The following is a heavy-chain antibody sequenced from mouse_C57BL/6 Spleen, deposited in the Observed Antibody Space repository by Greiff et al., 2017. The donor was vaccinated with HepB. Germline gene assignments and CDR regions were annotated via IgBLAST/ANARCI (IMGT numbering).Heavy chain of an antibody. CDR1: GFTFSNYW. D-gene: IGHD2-3*01. J-gene: IGHJ1*03. CDR2: IRLKSDNYAT. V-gene: IGHV6-3*01. CDR3: TAGVDDYYAEYFDV. Sequence: EVKVEESGGGLVQPGGSMKLSCVASGFTFSNYWMNWVRQSPEKGLEWVAQIRLKSDNYATHYAESVKGRFTISRDDSKSSVYLQMNNLRAEDTGIYYCTAGVDDYYAEYFDVWGTGTTVTVSS.